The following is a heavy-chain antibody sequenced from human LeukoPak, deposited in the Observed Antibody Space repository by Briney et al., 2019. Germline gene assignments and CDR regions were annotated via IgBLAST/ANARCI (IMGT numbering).Heavy chain of an antibody. J-gene: IGHJ5*02. CDR1: GYTLTELS. D-gene: IGHD3-9*01. CDR3: ATDQPQKPGVLRYFDWPTS. Sequence: GASVNVSCKVSGYTLTELSMHWVRQAPGKGLEWMGCFDPEDGETIYAQKFQGRVTMTEDTSTDTAYMELSSLRSEDTAVYYCATDQPQKPGVLRYFDWPTSWGQGTLVTVSS. V-gene: IGHV1-24*01. CDR2: FDPEDGET.